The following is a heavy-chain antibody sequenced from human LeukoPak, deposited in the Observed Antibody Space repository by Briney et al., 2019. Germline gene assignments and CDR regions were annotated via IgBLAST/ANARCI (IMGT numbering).Heavy chain of an antibody. CDR2: INPNSGGT. Sequence: GASVKVSCKASGYTFTGYYMHWVRQAPGQGLEWMGWINPNSGGTNYAQKFQGRVTMTRDTSISTAYMELSRLRSDDTAVYYCARGWIAVAVYWFDPWGEGILVTVSS. CDR1: GYTFTGYY. J-gene: IGHJ5*02. D-gene: IGHD6-19*01. V-gene: IGHV1-2*02. CDR3: ARGWIAVAVYWFDP.